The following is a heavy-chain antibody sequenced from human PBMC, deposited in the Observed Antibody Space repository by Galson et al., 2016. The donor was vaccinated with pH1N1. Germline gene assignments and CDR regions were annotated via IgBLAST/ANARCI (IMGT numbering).Heavy chain of an antibody. J-gene: IGHJ4*02. CDR3: AKHLYSSVDYFDY. D-gene: IGHD6-19*01. CDR1: GFTFSGCA. CDR2: ISGSGGRT. V-gene: IGHV3-23*01. Sequence: SLRLSCAASGFTFSGCAMSWVRQAPGKGLEWVSSISGSGGRTDYADSVKGRFTISRDNSKNTLSLQMNSLGVEDTALYYYAKHLYSSVDYFDYWGQGTLVTVSS.